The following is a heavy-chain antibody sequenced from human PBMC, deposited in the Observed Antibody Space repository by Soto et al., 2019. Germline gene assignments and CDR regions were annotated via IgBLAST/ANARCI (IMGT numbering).Heavy chain of an antibody. V-gene: IGHV3-30-3*01. CDR3: AKAARGYTSGWYEYYFDY. CDR2: ISYDGINK. Sequence: QVQLVESGGGVVQPGRSLRLSCAASGFTFSTYTMHWVRQAPGKGLEWVADISYDGINKYFADSVKGRFTISRDNSKNTLDLQMNSLRADYTAVYYCAKAARGYTSGWYEYYFDYWGQGTLVTVSS. J-gene: IGHJ4*02. CDR1: GFTFSTYT. D-gene: IGHD6-19*01.